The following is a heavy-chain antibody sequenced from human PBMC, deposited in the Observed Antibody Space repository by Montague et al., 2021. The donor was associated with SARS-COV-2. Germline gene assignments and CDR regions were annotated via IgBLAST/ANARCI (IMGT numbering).Heavy chain of an antibody. D-gene: IGHD2-15*01. CDR2: INPNSGDT. CDR3: ARGIGYSQFDC. CDR1: GYTFTGYY. V-gene: IGHV1-2*02. Sequence: SVKVSCKASGYTFTGYYMHWVRQAPGQGLEWMGWINPNSGDTNYXQKFQGRATMTRDTSISTAYMDLSRPRSDDTAVYHCARGIGYSQFDCWGQGTLVTVSS. J-gene: IGHJ4*02.